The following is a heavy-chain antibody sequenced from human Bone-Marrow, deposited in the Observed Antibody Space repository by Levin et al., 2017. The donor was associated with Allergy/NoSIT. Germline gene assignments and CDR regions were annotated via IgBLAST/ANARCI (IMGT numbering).Heavy chain of an antibody. Sequence: SQTLSLTCTVSGGSISSGGYYWTWIRQHPGKGLEYLGYIDYSGTTYYNPSLKSRLTISEDTSKNQFSLKLTSVTAADTALYYCAREGRRSLARTLDYCGQGTLVTVSS. D-gene: IGHD3-3*01. V-gene: IGHV4-31*03. CDR3: AREGRRSLARTLDY. CDR1: GGSISSGGYY. CDR2: IDYSGTT. J-gene: IGHJ4*02.